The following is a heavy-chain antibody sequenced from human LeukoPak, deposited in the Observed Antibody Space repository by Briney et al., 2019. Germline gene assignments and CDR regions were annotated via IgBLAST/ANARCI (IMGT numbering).Heavy chain of an antibody. V-gene: IGHV1-46*01. CDR2: INPSGGST. CDR3: ARVKDYDFWSGNNWFDP. D-gene: IGHD3-3*01. CDR1: GYTFTSYY. Sequence: ASVKVSCKASGYTFTSYYMHWVRQAPGRGLEWMGIINPSGGSTSYAQKFQGRVTMTRDTSTSTVYMELSSLRSEDTAVYYCARVKDYDFWSGNNWFDPWGQGTLVTVSS. J-gene: IGHJ5*02.